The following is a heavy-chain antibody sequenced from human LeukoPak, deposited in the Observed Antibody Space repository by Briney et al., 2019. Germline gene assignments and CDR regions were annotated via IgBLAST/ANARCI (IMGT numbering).Heavy chain of an antibody. D-gene: IGHD3-3*01. Sequence: SVKVSCKASGGTFSSYAISWVRQAPGQGLEWMGGIIPIFGIANYAQKFQGRVTITADKYTSTDYMEMSSLRSEDTAVYYCARDRPRGTIFGPPGWFDPSGQGTLVTVS. CDR3: ARDRPRGTIFGPPGWFDP. CDR1: GGTFSSYA. J-gene: IGHJ5*02. V-gene: IGHV1-69*10. CDR2: IIPIFGIA.